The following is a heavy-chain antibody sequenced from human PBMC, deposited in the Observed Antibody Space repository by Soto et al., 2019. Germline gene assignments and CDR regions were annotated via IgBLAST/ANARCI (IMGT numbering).Heavy chain of an antibody. V-gene: IGHV4-30-4*01. Sequence: SETLSLTCTVSGGSISSGGYYWSWIRQPPGKGLEWIGYIYYSGSTYYNPSLKSRVTISVDTSKNQFSLKLSSVTAADTAVYYCARFHPPNYDSSGYYFDYWGQGTLVTVSS. CDR2: IYYSGST. CDR1: GGSISSGGYY. CDR3: ARFHPPNYDSSGYYFDY. J-gene: IGHJ4*02. D-gene: IGHD3-22*01.